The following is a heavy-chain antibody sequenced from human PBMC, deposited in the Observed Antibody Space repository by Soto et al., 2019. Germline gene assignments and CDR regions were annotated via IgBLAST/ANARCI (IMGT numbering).Heavy chain of an antibody. CDR3: ARFSGSYTRGLDY. D-gene: IGHD1-26*01. Sequence: EVQLVESGGGLVQPGGSLRLSCAASGFTFSDHYMDWVRQAPGKGLEWVVRSRNKANRYSTEYAASVKGRFTISRDESKNSLYLQMNSLKTEDTAVYYCARFSGSYTRGLDYWGQGTLVTVSS. J-gene: IGHJ4*02. V-gene: IGHV3-72*01. CDR1: GFTFSDHY. CDR2: SRNKANRYST.